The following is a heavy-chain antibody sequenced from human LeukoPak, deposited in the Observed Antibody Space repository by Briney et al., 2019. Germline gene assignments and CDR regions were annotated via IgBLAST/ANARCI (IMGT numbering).Heavy chain of an antibody. D-gene: IGHD3-3*01. Sequence: GGSLRLSCAASGFTFNNYAMNWVRQAPGKGLEWVSSISGGGETTYYADSAKGRFTISRDNSKNTLYLQMNSLRAEDTAVYYCAKSRFVHSKIPSPYYFDYWGQGTLVTVSS. V-gene: IGHV3-23*01. CDR1: GFTFNNYA. CDR2: ISGGGETT. J-gene: IGHJ4*02. CDR3: AKSRFVHSKIPSPYYFDY.